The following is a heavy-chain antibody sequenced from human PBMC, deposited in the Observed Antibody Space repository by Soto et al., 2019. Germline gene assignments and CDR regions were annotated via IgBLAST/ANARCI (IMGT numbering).Heavy chain of an antibody. V-gene: IGHV3-11*06. CDR2: ISSLNHYN. CDR3: TRVVSRRYFDF. CDR1: GFNLDDYY. D-gene: IGHD3-9*01. Sequence: GGSLRLSCAASGFNLDDYYMSWIRQAPGKGLEYIAYISSLNHYNNYADSVKGRFTISIDKAQNSLELHMSGLRSDDTALYYCTRVVSRRYFDFWGRGTLVTVSS. J-gene: IGHJ4*02.